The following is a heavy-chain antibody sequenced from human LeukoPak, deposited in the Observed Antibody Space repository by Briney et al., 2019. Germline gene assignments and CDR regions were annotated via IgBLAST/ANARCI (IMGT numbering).Heavy chain of an antibody. Sequence: QPGRSLRLSCAASGFTFSSYTIHWVRQPPGKGLEWVAVISFDGSNKYYADSVKGRFTISRDNSKNTLYLQMNSLRAEDTAVYYCAREELGSSLGFDPWGQGTLVTVSS. J-gene: IGHJ5*02. V-gene: IGHV3-30-3*01. CDR3: AREELGSSLGFDP. CDR2: ISFDGSNK. D-gene: IGHD3-16*01. CDR1: GFTFSSYT.